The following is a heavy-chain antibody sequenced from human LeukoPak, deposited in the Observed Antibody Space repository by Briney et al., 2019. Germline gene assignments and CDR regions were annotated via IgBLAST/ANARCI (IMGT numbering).Heavy chain of an antibody. D-gene: IGHD6-19*01. CDR2: IKQDGSEK. J-gene: IGHJ4*02. CDR1: GFTFSSYW. Sequence: PGGSLRLSCAASGFTFSSYWMSWVRQAPGKGLEWVANIKQDGSEKYYVDSAKGRFTISRDNAKNSLYLQMNSLRAEDTAVYYCARVTGGWYPKNFDYWGQGTLVTVSS. V-gene: IGHV3-7*01. CDR3: ARVTGGWYPKNFDY.